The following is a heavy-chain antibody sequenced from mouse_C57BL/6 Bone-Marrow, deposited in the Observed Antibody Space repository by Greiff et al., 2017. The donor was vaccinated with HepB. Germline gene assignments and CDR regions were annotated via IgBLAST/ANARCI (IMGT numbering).Heavy chain of an antibody. V-gene: IGHV1-81*01. CDR1: GYTFTSYG. D-gene: IGHD1-1*01. CDR2: SYPRSGNT. J-gene: IGHJ3*01. CDR3: ARSGVYYYGSTWFAY. Sequence: VQLQQSGAELARPGASVKLSCKASGYTFTSYGISWVKQRTGQGLEWIGESYPRSGNTYYNEKFKGKATLTADKSSSTAYMELRSLTSEDSAVYFCARSGVYYYGSTWFAYWGQGTLVTVSA.